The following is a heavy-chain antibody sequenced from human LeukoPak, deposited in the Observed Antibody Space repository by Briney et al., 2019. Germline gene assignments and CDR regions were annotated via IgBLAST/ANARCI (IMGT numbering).Heavy chain of an antibody. CDR1: GLSFSTYA. D-gene: IGHD6-19*01. J-gene: IGHJ4*02. V-gene: IGHV3-23*01. CDR3: ARVGPAVAGQNLDY. Sequence: GGSLRLSCAASGLSFSTYAMTWVRQAPGKGLEWLSGISGSGGITYYADSVKGRFTISRDNAKNSLYLQMNSLTAEDTAVYYCARVGPAVAGQNLDYWGQGTLVTVSS. CDR2: ISGSGGIT.